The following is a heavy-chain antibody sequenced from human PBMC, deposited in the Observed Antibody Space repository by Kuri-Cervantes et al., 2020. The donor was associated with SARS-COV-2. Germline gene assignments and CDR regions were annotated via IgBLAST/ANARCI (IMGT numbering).Heavy chain of an antibody. CDR3: ARAGGPPYYYYYMDV. Sequence: GGSLRLSCAASGFTFDDYAMHWVRQAPGKGLEWVSGINWNGGSTGYADSVKGRFTISRDNAKNSLYLQMNSLRAEDTALYYCARAGGPPYYYYYMDVWGKGTTVTVSS. CDR1: GFTFDDYA. CDR2: INWNGGST. J-gene: IGHJ6*03. D-gene: IGHD1-26*01. V-gene: IGHV3-20*04.